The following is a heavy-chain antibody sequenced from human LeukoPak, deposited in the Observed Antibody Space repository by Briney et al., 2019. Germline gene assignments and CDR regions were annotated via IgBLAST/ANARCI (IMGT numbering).Heavy chain of an antibody. CDR2: IYPGDSDT. J-gene: IGHJ4*02. D-gene: IGHD3-3*01. V-gene: IGHV5-51*01. Sequence: GESLKISCKGSGYSFTSYWIGWVRQMPGKGLEWMGIIYPGDSDTRYSPSFQGQVTISADKSISTAYLQWSSLKASDTAMYYCARRAYCDFWSGTEYYFDYWGQGTLVTVSS. CDR1: GYSFTSYW. CDR3: ARRAYCDFWSGTEYYFDY.